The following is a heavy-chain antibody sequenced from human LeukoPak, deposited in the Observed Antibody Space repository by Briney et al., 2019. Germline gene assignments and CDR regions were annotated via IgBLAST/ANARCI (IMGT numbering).Heavy chain of an antibody. D-gene: IGHD5-24*01. CDR1: GGSISSYY. CDR2: IYTSGST. J-gene: IGHJ4*02. CDR3: ARVNREMATITP. V-gene: IGHV4-4*07. Sequence: PSETLSLTCTVSGGSISSYYWSWIRQPAGKGLEWIGRIYTSGSTNYNPSLKSRVTISVDTSKNQFSLKLSSVIAADTAVYYCARVNREMATITPWGQGTLVTVSS.